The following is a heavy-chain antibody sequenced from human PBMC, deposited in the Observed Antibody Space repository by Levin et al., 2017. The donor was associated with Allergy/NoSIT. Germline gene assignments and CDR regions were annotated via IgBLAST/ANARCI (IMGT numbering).Heavy chain of an antibody. Sequence: SQTLSLTCAVSGGSISSGGYSWSWIRQPPGKGLEWIGYIYHSGSTYYNPSLKSRVTISVDRSKNQFSLKLSSVTAADTAVYYCARLSSGWYYFDYWGQGTLVTVSS. CDR1: GGSISSGGYS. CDR2: IYHSGST. CDR3: ARLSSGWYYFDY. V-gene: IGHV4-30-2*01. J-gene: IGHJ4*02. D-gene: IGHD6-19*01.